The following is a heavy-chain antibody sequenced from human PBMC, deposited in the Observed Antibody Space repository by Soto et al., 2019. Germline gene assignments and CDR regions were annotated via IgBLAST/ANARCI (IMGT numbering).Heavy chain of an antibody. D-gene: IGHD2-8*01. Sequence: QVQLVQSGAEVKKPGSSVKVSCKASGVTFSSYAISWVRQAPGQGLEWMGGIIPIFGTANYAQKFQGRVTITADESTSTAYMELSSLRSEDTAVYYCARGGDVNGVCYTFGNCYYGMDVWGQGTTVTVSS. CDR2: IIPIFGTA. CDR1: GVTFSSYA. CDR3: ARGGDVNGVCYTFGNCYYGMDV. J-gene: IGHJ6*02. V-gene: IGHV1-69*01.